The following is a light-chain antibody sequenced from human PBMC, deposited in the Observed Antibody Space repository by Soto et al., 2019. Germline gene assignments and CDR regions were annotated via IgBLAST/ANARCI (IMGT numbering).Light chain of an antibody. CDR1: QTINTY. J-gene: IGKJ2*01. CDR3: QQSYSSPRT. CDR2: AAF. Sequence: DIQMTQSPSSLSASVGDRVTITCRASQTINTYLNWYQQKLGKAPKLLIYAAFTLQSGVQSRFSGSGSGTDFTLTISSLQPEDFATYYYQQSYSSPRTFGQGTKLQIK. V-gene: IGKV1-39*01.